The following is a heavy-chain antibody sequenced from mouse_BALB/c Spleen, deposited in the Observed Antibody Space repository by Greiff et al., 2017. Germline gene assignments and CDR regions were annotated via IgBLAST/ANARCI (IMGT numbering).Heavy chain of an antibody. CDR3: ARGYYGAY. D-gene: IGHD1-1*01. V-gene: IGHV1-55*01. CDR1: GYNFTSYW. Sequence: QVQLQQPGAELVKPGTSVKLSCKASGYNFTSYWINWVKLRPGQGLEWIGDIYPGSGSTNYNEKFKSKATLTVDTSSSTAYMQLSSLASEDSALYYCARGYYGAYWGQGTLVTVSA. CDR2: IYPGSGST. J-gene: IGHJ3*01.